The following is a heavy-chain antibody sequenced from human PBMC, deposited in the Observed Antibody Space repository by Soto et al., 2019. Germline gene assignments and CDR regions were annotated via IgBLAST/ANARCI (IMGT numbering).Heavy chain of an antibody. J-gene: IGHJ4*02. CDR1: GGSISSYY. Sequence: PSETLSLTCTVSGGSISSYYWSWIRQPPGKGLEWIGYIYYSGSTYYNPSLKSRVTISVDTSKNQFSLKLKSVTAADTAVYYCASYGDHAFDYWGQGTLVTVSS. CDR2: IYYSGST. CDR3: ASYGDHAFDY. V-gene: IGHV4-59*12. D-gene: IGHD4-17*01.